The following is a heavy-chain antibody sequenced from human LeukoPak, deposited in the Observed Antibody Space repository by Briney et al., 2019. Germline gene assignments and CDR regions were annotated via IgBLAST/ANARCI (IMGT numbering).Heavy chain of an antibody. J-gene: IGHJ4*02. Sequence: ASVKVSCKASGYTFTSYYMHWVRQAPGQGLEWMGIINPSGGSTSYAQKFQGRVAMTRDMSTSTVYMELSSLRSEDTAVYYCARDHKYYYDSSGYHDLDYWGQGTLVIVSS. CDR1: GYTFTSYY. D-gene: IGHD3-22*01. CDR3: ARDHKYYYDSSGYHDLDY. V-gene: IGHV1-46*01. CDR2: INPSGGST.